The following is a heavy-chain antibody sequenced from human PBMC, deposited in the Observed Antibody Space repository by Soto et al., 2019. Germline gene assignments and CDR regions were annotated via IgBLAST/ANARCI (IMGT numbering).Heavy chain of an antibody. J-gene: IGHJ3*02. CDR3: ARGGGVGVAGSAAFDM. CDR1: GYPVTAYY. CDR2: INPATGAA. Sequence: QLHLVQSGAVVKKPGASVTVSCSASGYPVTAYYMHWVRQAPGRGLEWMGGINPATGAAKYTQTFQGRGTMTRDTAPGTGFMELSGPTSGDTAVFYCARGGGVGVAGSAAFDMWGQGTLVTVSS. D-gene: IGHD3-3*01. V-gene: IGHV1-2*02.